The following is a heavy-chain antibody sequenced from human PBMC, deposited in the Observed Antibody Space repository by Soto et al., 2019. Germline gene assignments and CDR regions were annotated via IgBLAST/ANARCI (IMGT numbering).Heavy chain of an antibody. D-gene: IGHD3-22*01. CDR3: AKDVYDSSGSTLDY. V-gene: IGHV3-30*18. Sequence: GGSLRLSCAASGFTFSSYAMSWVRQAPGKGLEWVAVISYDGSNKYYADSVKGRFTISRDNSKNTLYLQMNSLRAEDTAVYYCAKDVYDSSGSTLDYWGQGTLVTVSS. CDR1: GFTFSSYA. J-gene: IGHJ4*02. CDR2: ISYDGSNK.